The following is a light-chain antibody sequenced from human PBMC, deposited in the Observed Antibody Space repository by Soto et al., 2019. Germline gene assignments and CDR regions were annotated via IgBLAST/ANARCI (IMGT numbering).Light chain of an antibody. CDR3: QQRSNWPL. V-gene: IGKV3-11*01. Sequence: EIVLTQSPSTLSLSPGERATLSCRASQSVSNNYLAWYQQKPGQAPRLLIYGASNRATGIPARFSGSGSGTDFTLTISSLEPEDFAVYYCQQRSNWPLFGGGTKVDNK. J-gene: IGKJ4*01. CDR2: GAS. CDR1: QSVSNNY.